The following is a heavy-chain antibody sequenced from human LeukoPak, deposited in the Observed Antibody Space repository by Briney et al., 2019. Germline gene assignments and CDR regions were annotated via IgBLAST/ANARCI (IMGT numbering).Heavy chain of an antibody. CDR3: ARLVGATTDDAFDI. V-gene: IGHV3-21*01. CDR1: GFTSSSYS. D-gene: IGHD1-26*01. J-gene: IGHJ3*02. CDR2: ISSSSSYI. Sequence: AGGSLRLSCAASGFTSSSYSMNWVRQAPGKGLEWVSSISSSSSYIYYADTVKGRFTISRDNAKNSLYLQMNSLRAEDTAVYYCARLVGATTDDAFDIWGQGTMVTVSS.